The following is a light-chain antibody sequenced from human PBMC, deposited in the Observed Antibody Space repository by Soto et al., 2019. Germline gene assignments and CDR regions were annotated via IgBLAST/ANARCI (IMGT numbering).Light chain of an antibody. Sequence: QSALTQPPSASGSPGQSVTISCTGTSSDVGKYDYVSWFQHHPGKAPKLIIYEVSKRPSGVPDRFSGSKSGNTASLTVSGLQAADEADYLCKSYAGSNNYVFGSGTKVTVL. J-gene: IGLJ1*01. CDR2: EVS. CDR1: SSDVGKYDY. V-gene: IGLV2-8*01. CDR3: KSYAGSNNYV.